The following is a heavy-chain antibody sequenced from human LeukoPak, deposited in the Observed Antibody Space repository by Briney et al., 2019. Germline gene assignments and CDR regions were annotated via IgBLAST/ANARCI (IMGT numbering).Heavy chain of an antibody. CDR1: GGSISSYY. CDR2: IYYSGYT. CDR3: AGAHCGGDCYSGRAFDI. D-gene: IGHD2-21*02. V-gene: IGHV4-59*12. Sequence: PSETLSLTCTVSGGSISSYYWSWIRQPPGKGLEWIGDIYYSGYTNYNPSLKSRVTISVDTSKNQFSLKLSSVTAADTAVYYCAGAHCGGDCYSGRAFDIWGQGTMVTVSS. J-gene: IGHJ3*02.